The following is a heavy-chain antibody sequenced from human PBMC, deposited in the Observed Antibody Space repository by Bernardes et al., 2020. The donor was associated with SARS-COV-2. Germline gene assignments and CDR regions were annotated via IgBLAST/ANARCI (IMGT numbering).Heavy chain of an antibody. D-gene: IGHD3-10*01. J-gene: IGHJ5*02. CDR1: GGSFTDYF. CDR2: ISYSGTT. Sequence: SETLSLTRTVSGGSFTDYFWNWIRLRPGGGLEWIGRISYSGTTLYNPSLRDRVTISLDTSKRQFFLEVTSVTAADTGVYYCARRIHERRPEGMDSWLAPWGQGILVTVSS. V-gene: IGHV4-59*12. CDR3: ARRIHERRPEGMDSWLAP.